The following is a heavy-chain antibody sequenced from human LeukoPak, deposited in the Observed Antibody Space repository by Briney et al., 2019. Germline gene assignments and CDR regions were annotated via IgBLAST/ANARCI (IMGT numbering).Heavy chain of an antibody. CDR1: GGSISSGDYY. D-gene: IGHD6-13*01. V-gene: IGHV4-30-4*01. Sequence: SETLSLTCTVSGGSISSGDYYWSWIRQPPGKGLEWIGYIYYSGSTYYNPSLKRRVTISVDTSKNQFSLKLSSVTAADTAVYYCARLGSSSWYYFDYWGQGTLVTVSS. CDR3: ARLGSSSWYYFDY. J-gene: IGHJ4*02. CDR2: IYYSGST.